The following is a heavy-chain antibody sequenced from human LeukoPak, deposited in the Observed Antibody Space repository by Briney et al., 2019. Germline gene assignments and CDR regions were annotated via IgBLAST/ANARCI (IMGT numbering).Heavy chain of an antibody. CDR3: AKEGDTALVTGYFDL. CDR1: ERNLVSYV. CDR2: IIPIFGTA. V-gene: IGHV1-69*01. Sequence: SSVNVYCKSSERNLVSYVISWTRQSPGPGLEWMGGIIPIFGTAHYAQKFQGRLTITADESTSTVYMEMSSLRSEDTAMYYCAKEGDTALVTGYFDLWGRGTLVTVSA. D-gene: IGHD5-18*01. J-gene: IGHJ2*01.